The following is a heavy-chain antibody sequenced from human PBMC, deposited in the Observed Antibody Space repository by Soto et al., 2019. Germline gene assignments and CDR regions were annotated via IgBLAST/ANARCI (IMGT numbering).Heavy chain of an antibody. J-gene: IGHJ4*02. Sequence: EVQLLESGGGLVQPGGSLRLSCAASGFTFSSYAMSWVRQPPGKGLEWVSGISGRGGSTYYADSVKGRFTISRDNSKNTLYLQMNSLRAEDTAVYYCAKGPLYGDYVSGWGQGTLVTVSS. CDR1: GFTFSSYA. D-gene: IGHD4-17*01. CDR3: AKGPLYGDYVSG. CDR2: ISGRGGST. V-gene: IGHV3-23*01.